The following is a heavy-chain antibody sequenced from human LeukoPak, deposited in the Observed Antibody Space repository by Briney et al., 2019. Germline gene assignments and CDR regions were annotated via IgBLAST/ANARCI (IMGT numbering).Heavy chain of an antibody. CDR1: GYSFVGYF. CDR2: INSNSGGT. J-gene: IGHJ4*02. Sequence: ASVKVSCKTSGYSFVGYFIHWARQAPGQGLQWMGRINSNSGGTEYEPSFQGRVTMTRDTSISTAYVEVSTLISDDTAVYYCARDLSSTPNWEFDYWGQGTQVTVSS. V-gene: IGHV1-2*06. CDR3: ARDLSSTPNWEFDY. D-gene: IGHD1-26*01.